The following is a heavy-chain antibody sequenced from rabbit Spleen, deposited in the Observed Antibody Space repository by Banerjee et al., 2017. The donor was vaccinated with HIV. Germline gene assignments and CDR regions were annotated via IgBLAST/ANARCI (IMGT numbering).Heavy chain of an antibody. D-gene: IGHD1-1*01. CDR2: IGTGVGDT. V-gene: IGHV1S40*01. Sequence: QSLEESGGDLVKPGASLTLTCTASGFDFNSFYYMCWVRQAPGKGLEWIACIGTGVGDTYYANWAKGRFTISKTSSTTVTLQMTSLTAADTATYFCARDLVAVIGWNFNLWGQGTLVTVS. CDR1: GFDFNSFYY. J-gene: IGHJ4*01. CDR3: ARDLVAVIGWNFNL.